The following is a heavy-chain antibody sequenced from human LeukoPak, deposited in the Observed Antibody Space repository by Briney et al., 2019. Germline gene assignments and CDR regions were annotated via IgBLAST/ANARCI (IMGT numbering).Heavy chain of an antibody. V-gene: IGHV4-4*07. Sequence: SETLSPTCTVSGGSISSYYWSWIRQPAGKGLEWIGRIYTSGSTNYNPSLKSRVTMSVDTSKNQFSLKLSSVTAADTAVYYCARDQPVLRYFEQWGQGTLVTVSS. CDR1: GGSISSYY. CDR2: IYTSGST. D-gene: IGHD3-9*01. CDR3: ARDQPVLRYFEQ. J-gene: IGHJ4*02.